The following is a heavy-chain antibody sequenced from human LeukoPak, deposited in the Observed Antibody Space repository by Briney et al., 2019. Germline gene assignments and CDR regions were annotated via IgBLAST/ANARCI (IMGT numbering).Heavy chain of an antibody. CDR1: GGSISSYY. J-gene: IGHJ6*03. V-gene: IGHV4-4*07. CDR2: IYTSGST. Sequence: SETLSLTCTASGGSISSYYWSWIRQPAGKGLEWIGRIYTSGSTNYNPSLKSRVTMSVDTSKNQFSLKLSSVTAADTAVYYCARQRADYFYHYLDVWGKGTSVTVSS. CDR3: ARQRADYFYHYLDV.